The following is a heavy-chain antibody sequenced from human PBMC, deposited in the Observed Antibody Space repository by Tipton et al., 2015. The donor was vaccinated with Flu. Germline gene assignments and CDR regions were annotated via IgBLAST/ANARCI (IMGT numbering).Heavy chain of an antibody. CDR2: IYYSGST. CDR3: ARVGTYYYDRKNNALDI. D-gene: IGHD3-22*01. V-gene: IGHV4-39*07. J-gene: IGHJ3*02. Sequence: TLSLTCTVSGGSISSSSYYWGWIRQPPGKGLEWIGSIYYSGSTYYNPSLKSRVTISVDTSKNQFSLKLSSVTAADTAVYYCARVGTYYYDRKNNALDIWGKVTMLTVSS. CDR1: GGSISSSSYY.